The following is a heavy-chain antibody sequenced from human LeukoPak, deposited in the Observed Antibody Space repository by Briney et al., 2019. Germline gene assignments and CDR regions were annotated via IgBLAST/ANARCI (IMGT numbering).Heavy chain of an antibody. D-gene: IGHD3-22*01. J-gene: IGHJ4*02. V-gene: IGHV3-23*01. CDR3: AKEEGTIGIVVVITYPFDY. CDR1: GFTFSSYA. CDR2: ISGSGGST. Sequence: GGSLRLSCAASGFTFSSYAMSWVRQAPGKGLEWVSAISGSGGSTYCADSVKGRFTVSRDNSKNTLYLQMNSLRAEDTAVYYCAKEEGTIGIVVVITYPFDYWGQGTLVTVSS.